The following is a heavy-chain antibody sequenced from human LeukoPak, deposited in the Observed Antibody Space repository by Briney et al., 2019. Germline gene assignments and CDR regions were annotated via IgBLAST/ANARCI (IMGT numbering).Heavy chain of an antibody. V-gene: IGHV3-49*03. CDR1: GFTFGDYA. J-gene: IGHJ4*02. CDR2: IRSKAYGGTT. CDR3: TRDSSSWYSDY. D-gene: IGHD6-13*01. Sequence: PGGSLRLSCTASGFTFGDYAMSWFRQAPGKGLEWVGFIRSKAYGGTTEYAASVKGRFTISRDDSKSIAYPQMNSLKTEDTAVYYCTRDSSSWYSDYWGQGTLVTVSS.